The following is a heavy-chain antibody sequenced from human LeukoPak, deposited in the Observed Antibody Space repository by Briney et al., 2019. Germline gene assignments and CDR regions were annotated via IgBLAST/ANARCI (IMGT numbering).Heavy chain of an antibody. CDR3: ARGDRQLWFPMGY. D-gene: IGHD5-18*01. Sequence: PSETLSLTCAVYGGSISSYYWSWIRQPPGKGLEWIGYIYYSGSTNYNPSLKSRVTISVDTSKNQFSLKLSSVTAADTAVYYCARGDRQLWFPMGYWGQGTLVTVSS. CDR1: GGSISSYY. J-gene: IGHJ4*02. V-gene: IGHV4-59*01. CDR2: IYYSGST.